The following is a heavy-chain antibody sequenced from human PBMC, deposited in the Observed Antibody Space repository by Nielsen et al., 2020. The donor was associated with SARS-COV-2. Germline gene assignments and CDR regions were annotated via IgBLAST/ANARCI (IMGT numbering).Heavy chain of an antibody. V-gene: IGHV2-70*01. CDR1: GFSLSTSGRC. Sequence: SGPTLVQPTHLLTLTCTFSGFSLSTSGRCVSWIRQPPGKALEWLALIDWDDDKYYSTSLKTRLTISKDTSKNQVVLTMTNMDPVDTATYYCARISPVAGLYYFDYWGQGTLVTVSS. CDR2: IDWDDDK. J-gene: IGHJ4*02. D-gene: IGHD6-19*01. CDR3: ARISPVAGLYYFDY.